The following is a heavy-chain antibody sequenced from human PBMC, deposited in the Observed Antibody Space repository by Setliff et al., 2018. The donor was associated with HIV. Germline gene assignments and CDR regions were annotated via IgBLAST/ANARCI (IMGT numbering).Heavy chain of an antibody. CDR3: ARAGPYDILTGYYIYYFDY. D-gene: IGHD3-9*01. J-gene: IGHJ4*02. Sequence: ASVKVSCKSSGYTFTGSFMHWVRQAPGQGLEWMGWINPNSGGTNYAQKFQGRVTMTRDTSISTAYMELSRLRSDDTAVYYCARAGPYDILTGYYIYYFDYWGQGTLVTVSS. CDR1: GYTFTGSF. CDR2: INPNSGGT. V-gene: IGHV1-2*02.